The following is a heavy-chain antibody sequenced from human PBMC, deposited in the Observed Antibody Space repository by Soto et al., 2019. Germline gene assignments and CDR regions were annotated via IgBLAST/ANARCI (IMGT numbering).Heavy chain of an antibody. CDR2: IHPEGTNT. Sequence: PGGSLRLSCTASGFSFSDFGMTWVRQAPGKGLEWVSTIHPEGTNTHYADSVKGRFTISRDNSKDTLYLYMTSLRADDTAAYFCAKDPSTGPADFWGQGTLVTVSS. V-gene: IGHV3-23*01. CDR3: AKDPSTGPADF. CDR1: GFSFSDFG. D-gene: IGHD3-9*01. J-gene: IGHJ4*02.